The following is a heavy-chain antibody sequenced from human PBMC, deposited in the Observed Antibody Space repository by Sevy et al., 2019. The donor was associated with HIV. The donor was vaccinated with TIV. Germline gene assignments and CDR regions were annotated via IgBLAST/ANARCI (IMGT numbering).Heavy chain of an antibody. D-gene: IGHD3-16*01. CDR3: ANSRGRYAGSSWLYYYYALDV. V-gene: IGHV3-30*18. Sequence: GGSLRPSCAASGFPFSRHGMHWVRQSPGKGLQWVAVISEDGSEKQYADSVKGRFTISRDNSKDTVYLQMSSLRLEDTAVYYCANSRGRYAGSSWLYYYYALDVWGQGTTVTVSS. CDR1: GFPFSRHG. J-gene: IGHJ6*02. CDR2: ISEDGSEK.